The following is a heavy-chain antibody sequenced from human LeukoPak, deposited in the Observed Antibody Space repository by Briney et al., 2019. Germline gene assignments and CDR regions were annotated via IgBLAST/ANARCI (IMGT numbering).Heavy chain of an antibody. V-gene: IGHV3-9*01. CDR1: GFTFSSYA. J-gene: IGHJ4*02. CDR2: ISWNSGSI. Sequence: GGSLRLSCAASGFTFSSYAISWVRQAPGKGLEWVSGISWNSGSIGYADSVQGRFTISRDNAKNSLYLQMNSLRAEDTALYYCAKDILEGSGSYDWGQGTLVTVSS. CDR3: AKDILEGSGSYD. D-gene: IGHD3-10*01.